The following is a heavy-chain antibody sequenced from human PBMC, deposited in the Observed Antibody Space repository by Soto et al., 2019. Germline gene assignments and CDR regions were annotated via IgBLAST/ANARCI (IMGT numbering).Heavy chain of an antibody. CDR1: GGSFSGYY. V-gene: IGHV4-34*01. D-gene: IGHD6-19*01. CDR3: ARGLGRIAVARVALGI. Sequence: QVQLQQWGAGLLKPSETPSLTCAVYGGSFSGYYWSWIRQPPGKGLEWIGEINHSGSTNYNPSLRRRDTISVLTSKNQFALKLSSVTAANSAAYYCARGLGRIAVARVALGIWGQGTMLTASA. CDR2: INHSGST. J-gene: IGHJ3*02.